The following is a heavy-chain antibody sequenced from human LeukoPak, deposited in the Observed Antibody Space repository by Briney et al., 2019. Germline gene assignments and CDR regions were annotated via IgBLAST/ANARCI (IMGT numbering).Heavy chain of an antibody. V-gene: IGHV4-34*01. J-gene: IGHJ4*02. CDR3: ARGGQSHYFDY. CDR2: INHSGST. Sequence: PSETLSLTCAVYGGSFSGYYWSWIRQPPGKGLEWIGEINHSGSTNYNPSLKSRVTISVDTSKNQFSLKLSSVTAADTAVYYCARGGQSHYFDYWGQGTLVTVSS. CDR1: GGSFSGYY.